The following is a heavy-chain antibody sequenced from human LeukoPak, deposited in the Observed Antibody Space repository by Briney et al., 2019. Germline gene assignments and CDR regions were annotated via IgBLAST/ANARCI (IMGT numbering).Heavy chain of an antibody. Sequence: GGSLSFSCAASGFTFSDYYMSWIRQAQGKGLKGVSYISSSGSTIYYADSVKGRSTISRDNAKNSLYLQMNSLRAEDTAVYYCARDRDYYGSGNHFDYWGQGTLVTVSS. CDR3: ARDRDYYGSGNHFDY. V-gene: IGHV3-11*04. J-gene: IGHJ4*02. CDR1: GFTFSDYY. CDR2: ISSSGSTI. D-gene: IGHD3-10*01.